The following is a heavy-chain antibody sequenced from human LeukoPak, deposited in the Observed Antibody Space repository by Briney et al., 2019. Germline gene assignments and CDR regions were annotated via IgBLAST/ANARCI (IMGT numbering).Heavy chain of an antibody. CDR2: INHSGST. V-gene: IGHV4-34*01. CDR1: GGSFSGYY. CDR3: ATPLGYGDPFDY. J-gene: IGHJ4*02. Sequence: SETLSLTCAVYGGSFSGYYWSWIRQPPGKGLEWIGEINHSGSTNYNPSLKSRVTISVDTSKNQFSLKPSSVTAADTAVYYCATPLGYGDPFDYWGQGTLVTVSS. D-gene: IGHD4-17*01.